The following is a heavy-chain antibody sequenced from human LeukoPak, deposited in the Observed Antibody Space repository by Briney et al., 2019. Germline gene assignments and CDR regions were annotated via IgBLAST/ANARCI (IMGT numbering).Heavy chain of an antibody. CDR2: INPNSGNT. Sequence: ASVTVSCKASGYTFTIYDINWVRQAPGQGLEWMGWINPNSGNTVYAQKFQGRVTMTKNTSISTAYMELSSLRSEDTAVYYCARASSTFRDAFDIWGQGTMVTVSS. D-gene: IGHD5/OR15-5a*01. J-gene: IGHJ3*02. CDR1: GYTFTIYD. CDR3: ARASSTFRDAFDI. V-gene: IGHV1-8*01.